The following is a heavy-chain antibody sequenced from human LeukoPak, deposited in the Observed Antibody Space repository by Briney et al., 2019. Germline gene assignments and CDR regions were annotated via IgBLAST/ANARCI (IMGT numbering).Heavy chain of an antibody. CDR2: INHSGST. D-gene: IGHD2-2*03. CDR3: ARLAGGYCSSTSCYEDAPNWFDP. CDR1: GGSFSGYY. V-gene: IGHV4-34*01. Sequence: PSETLSLTCAVYGGSFSGYYWSWTRQPPGKGLEWIGEINHSGSTNYNPSLKSRVTISVDTSKNQFSLKLSSVTAADTAVYYCARLAGGYCSSTSCYEDAPNWFDPWGQGTLVTVSS. J-gene: IGHJ5*02.